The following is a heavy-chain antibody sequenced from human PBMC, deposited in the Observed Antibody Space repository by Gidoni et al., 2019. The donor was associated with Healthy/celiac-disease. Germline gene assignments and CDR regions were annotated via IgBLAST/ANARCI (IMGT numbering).Heavy chain of an antibody. J-gene: IGHJ6*02. D-gene: IGHD6-6*01. Sequence: QVQLVESGGGVVQPGRSLRLSCAASGFPFISYGMHWVRQAPGKGLEWVAVIWYDGSNKYYADSVKGRFTISRDNSKNTLYLQMNSLRAEDTAVYYCARDLGQLVNYYYYYYGMDVWGQGTTVTVSS. CDR2: IWYDGSNK. CDR1: GFPFISYG. V-gene: IGHV3-33*01. CDR3: ARDLGQLVNYYYYYYGMDV.